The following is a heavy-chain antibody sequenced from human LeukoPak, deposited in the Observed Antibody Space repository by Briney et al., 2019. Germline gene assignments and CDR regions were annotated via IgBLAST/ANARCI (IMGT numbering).Heavy chain of an antibody. J-gene: IGHJ3*02. V-gene: IGHV3-48*04. CDR2: LSNSGNTI. CDR3: ARPNSGTYFDAFDI. D-gene: IGHD1-26*01. CDR1: GFTFNIYW. Sequence: GGSLRLSCAASGFTFNIYWMTWVRQAPGKGLEWISYLSNSGNTIYYADSVKGRFTISRDNAKNSLYLQMSSLRAEDTALYYCARPNSGTYFDAFDIWGQGTMVTVSS.